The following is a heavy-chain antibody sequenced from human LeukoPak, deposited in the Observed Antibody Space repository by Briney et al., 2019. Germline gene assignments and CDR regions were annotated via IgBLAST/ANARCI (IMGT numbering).Heavy chain of an antibody. CDR2: MNPNSGNT. D-gene: IGHD4-17*01. J-gene: IGHJ5*02. V-gene: IGHV1-8*02. CDR1: GGTFSSYA. Sequence: GASVKVSCKASGGTFSSYAISWVRQATGQGLEWMGWMNPNSGNTGYAQKFQGRVTMTRNTSISTAYMELSSLRSEDTAVYYCARSTVTTSAWGQGTLVTVSS. CDR3: ARSTVTTSA.